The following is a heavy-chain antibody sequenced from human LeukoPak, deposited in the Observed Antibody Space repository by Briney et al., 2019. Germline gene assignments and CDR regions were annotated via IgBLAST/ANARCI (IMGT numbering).Heavy chain of an antibody. J-gene: IGHJ4*02. CDR1: GFTVSSNY. V-gene: IGHV3-53*01. CDR3: AKGVFVVPAAMAY. Sequence: GGSLRLSCAASGFTVSSNYMSWVRQAPGKGLEWVSIIYSGGSTFYADSVKGRFTISRDNSKNTLYLQMNSLRAEDTAVYYCAKGVFVVPAAMAYWGQGTLVTVSS. D-gene: IGHD2-2*01. CDR2: IYSGGST.